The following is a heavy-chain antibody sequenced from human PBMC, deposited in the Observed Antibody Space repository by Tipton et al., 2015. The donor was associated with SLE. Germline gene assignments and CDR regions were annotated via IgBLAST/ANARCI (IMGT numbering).Heavy chain of an antibody. CDR2: LSTDGSVT. J-gene: IGHJ6*02. D-gene: IGHD6-19*01. Sequence: GSLRLSCAASGFTFSTSAMHWVRQAPGKGLAWVSRLSTDGSVTTYADSVKGRPTISRDNAKNTLYLQMRSLRVEDTGIYYCARAPTISVAGTTDPFGMDVWGPGTRVTVSS. CDR1: GFTFSTSA. CDR3: ARAPTISVAGTTDPFGMDV. V-gene: IGHV3-74*01.